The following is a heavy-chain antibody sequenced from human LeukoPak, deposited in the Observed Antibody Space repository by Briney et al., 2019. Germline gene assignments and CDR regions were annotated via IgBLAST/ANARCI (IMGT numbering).Heavy chain of an antibody. CDR3: ARGSDAFDI. Sequence: GGSLRLSCAASGFTFSSYAMHWVRQAPGKGLEWVAVISYDGSNKYYADSVKGRFTISRDNSKNTLYLQMNSLRAEDTAVYYCARGSDAFDIWGQGTMVTVSS. CDR2: ISYDGSNK. CDR1: GFTFSSYA. V-gene: IGHV3-30-3*01. J-gene: IGHJ3*02.